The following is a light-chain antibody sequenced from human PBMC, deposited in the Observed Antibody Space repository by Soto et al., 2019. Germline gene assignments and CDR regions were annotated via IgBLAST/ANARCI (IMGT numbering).Light chain of an antibody. CDR3: SSYTARTTPWV. Sequence: QSALTQPASVSGSPGQSITLPCTGTSSDVGGYNFVSWYQLNPGKAPKLMIYDVSNRPSGVSNRFSGSKSGNTASLTISGLQAEDEADYYCSSYTARTTPWVFGTGTKVTVL. CDR1: SSDVGGYNF. CDR2: DVS. J-gene: IGLJ1*01. V-gene: IGLV2-14*01.